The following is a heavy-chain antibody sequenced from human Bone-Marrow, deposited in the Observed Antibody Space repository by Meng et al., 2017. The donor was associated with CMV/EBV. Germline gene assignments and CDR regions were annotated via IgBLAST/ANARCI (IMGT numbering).Heavy chain of an antibody. V-gene: IGHV3-30-3*01. CDR3: ARVGTAMAHDY. Sequence: QVQLVGLVGGVVQPGRSLRFSCAASGFNFSSYAMHWVRQAPGKGLEWVAVISYDGSNKYYADSVKGRFTISRDNSKNTLYLQMNSLRAEDTAVYYCARVGTAMAHDYWGQGTLVTVSS. D-gene: IGHD5-18*01. J-gene: IGHJ4*02. CDR2: ISYDGSNK. CDR1: GFNFSSYA.